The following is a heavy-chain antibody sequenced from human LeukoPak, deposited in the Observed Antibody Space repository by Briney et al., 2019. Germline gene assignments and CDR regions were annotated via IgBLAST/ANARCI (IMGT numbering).Heavy chain of an antibody. J-gene: IGHJ4*02. CDR3: ARNMGDGSGIIDY. V-gene: IGHV4-28*05. CDR2: IYYSWSI. D-gene: IGHD3-10*01. CDR1: GYSISGSNW. Sequence: SDTLSLTCAVSGYSISGSNWWGWIRQPPGKGLEWIGYIYYSWSIYYNPSLKSRVTMSVDTSKNQFSLKLSSVTAVDTAVYYCARNMGDGSGIIDYWGQGTLVTVSS.